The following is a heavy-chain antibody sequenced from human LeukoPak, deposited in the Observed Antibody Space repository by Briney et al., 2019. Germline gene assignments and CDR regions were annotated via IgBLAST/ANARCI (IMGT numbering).Heavy chain of an antibody. CDR1: GGSFSGYY. CDR2: INHSGST. D-gene: IGHD5-24*01. J-gene: IGHJ4*02. Sequence: SETLSLTCAVYGGSFSGYYWSWIRQPPGKGLEWIGEINHSGSTNYNPSLKSRVTISVDTSKNQFSLKLSSVTAADTAVYYCARVHDYGYNHFDYWGQGTLVTVSS. CDR3: ARVHDYGYNHFDY. V-gene: IGHV4-34*01.